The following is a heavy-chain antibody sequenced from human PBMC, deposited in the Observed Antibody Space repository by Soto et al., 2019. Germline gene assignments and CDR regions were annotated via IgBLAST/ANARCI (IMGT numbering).Heavy chain of an antibody. Sequence: TLETLSLTCTVSGVSISSYYWSWIRQPPGKGLEWIGYIYYSGSTNYNPSLKSRVTISVDTSKNQFSLKLSSVTAADTAVYYCASTECSGGSCYQGPFDYWGQGTLVTVSS. CDR2: IYYSGST. V-gene: IGHV4-59*08. CDR3: ASTECSGGSCYQGPFDY. D-gene: IGHD2-15*01. CDR1: GVSISSYY. J-gene: IGHJ4*02.